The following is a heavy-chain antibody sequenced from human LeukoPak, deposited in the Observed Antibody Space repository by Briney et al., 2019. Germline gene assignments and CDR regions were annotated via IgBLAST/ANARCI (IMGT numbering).Heavy chain of an antibody. CDR3: ARDLGGNHGMDV. CDR1: GGSISSGGYY. CDR2: IYYSGST. J-gene: IGHJ6*02. V-gene: IGHV4-61*08. Sequence: SETLSLTCTVSGGSISSGGYYWSWIRQPPGKGLEWIGYIYYSGSTNYNPSLKSRVTISVDTSKNQFSLKLSSVTAADTAVYYCARDLGGNHGMDVWGQGTTVTVSS. D-gene: IGHD3-10*01.